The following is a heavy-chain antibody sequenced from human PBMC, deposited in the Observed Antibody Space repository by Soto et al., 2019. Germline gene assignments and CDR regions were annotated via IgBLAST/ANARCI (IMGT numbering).Heavy chain of an antibody. Sequence: QVQLVESGGGLVKPGGSLRLSCAASGFTFSDYYMSWIRQAPGKGLEWVSYISSSGSAIYYADSVQGRFTIARDNAKNSLYLQMNSLRAEETAVYYCARDLGYYDSSGYFDYWGQGTLVTVSS. CDR1: GFTFSDYY. CDR3: ARDLGYYDSSGYFDY. V-gene: IGHV3-11*01. D-gene: IGHD3-22*01. CDR2: ISSSGSAI. J-gene: IGHJ4*02.